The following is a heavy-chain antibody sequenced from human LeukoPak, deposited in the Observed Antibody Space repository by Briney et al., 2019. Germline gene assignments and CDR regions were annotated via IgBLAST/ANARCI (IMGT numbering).Heavy chain of an antibody. CDR3: ARASRYDGGGYGLDV. D-gene: IGHD3-22*01. V-gene: IGHV3-48*03. CDR1: GFTFSDSA. J-gene: IGHJ6*02. CDR2: ISSSAHTI. Sequence: GGSLRPSCAASGFTFSDSAMTWVRQAPGKGLEWVSYISSSAHTIYYADSVKGRFTISRDNAKNSLYLQMNSLRAEDTALYYCARASRYDGGGYGLDVWGQGTTVTVSS.